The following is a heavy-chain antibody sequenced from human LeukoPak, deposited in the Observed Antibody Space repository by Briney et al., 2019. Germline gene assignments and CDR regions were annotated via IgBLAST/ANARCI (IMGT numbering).Heavy chain of an antibody. Sequence: PGRSLRLSCAASGFTLSSYAMHWVRQAPGKGLEWVAVISYDGSNKYYADSVKGRFTISRDNSKNTLYLQMNNLRAEDTAVYYCATAAYDSNGFTANHDYWGQGTLVTVSS. D-gene: IGHD3-22*01. CDR3: ATAAYDSNGFTANHDY. V-gene: IGHV3-30*14. CDR2: ISYDGSNK. CDR1: GFTLSSYA. J-gene: IGHJ4*02.